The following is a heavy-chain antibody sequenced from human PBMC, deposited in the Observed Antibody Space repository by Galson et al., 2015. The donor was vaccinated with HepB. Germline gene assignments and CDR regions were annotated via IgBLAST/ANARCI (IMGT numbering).Heavy chain of an antibody. CDR2: IYPGDSDT. J-gene: IGHJ5*02. Sequence: QSGAEVKKPGESLKISCKGSGYSFTSYWICWVRQMPGKGLEWMGIIYPGDSDTRYSPSFQGQVTISADKSISTAYLQWSSLKASDTAMYYCARQGGGGYCSSTSCPNWFDPWGQGTLVTVSS. CDR1: GYSFTSYW. V-gene: IGHV5-51*01. CDR3: ARQGGGGYCSSTSCPNWFDP. D-gene: IGHD2-2*01.